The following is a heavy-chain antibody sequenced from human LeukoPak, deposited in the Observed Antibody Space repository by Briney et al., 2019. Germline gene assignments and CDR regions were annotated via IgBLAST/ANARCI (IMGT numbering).Heavy chain of an antibody. V-gene: IGHV3-9*01. J-gene: IGHJ4*02. D-gene: IGHD3-22*01. CDR1: GFIFDDYG. Sequence: GGSLRLSCAGSGFIFDDYGMHWVRQAPGKGLEWVSGISWNSGSIGYADSVKGRFTISRDNAKNSLFLQMNSLRGEDTAFYYCAKAYYYDSSGYIDYWGQGTLVTVSS. CDR2: ISWNSGSI. CDR3: AKAYYYDSSGYIDY.